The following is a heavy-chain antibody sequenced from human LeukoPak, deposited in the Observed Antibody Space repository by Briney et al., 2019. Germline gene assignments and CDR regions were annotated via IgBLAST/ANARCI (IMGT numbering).Heavy chain of an antibody. J-gene: IGHJ4*02. V-gene: IGHV3-33*01. CDR1: GFTFSSYV. CDR3: AGGVVTLFDY. D-gene: IGHD3-3*01. Sequence: GGSLRLSCAASGFTFSSYVMHWVRQAPGKGLEWVAVIWYDGSNKYYADSVKGRFTISRDNSKNTLYLQMNSLRAEDTAVYYCAGGVVTLFDYWGQGTLVTVSS. CDR2: IWYDGSNK.